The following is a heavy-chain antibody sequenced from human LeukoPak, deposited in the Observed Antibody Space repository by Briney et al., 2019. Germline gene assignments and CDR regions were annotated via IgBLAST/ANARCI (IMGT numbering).Heavy chain of an antibody. V-gene: IGHV3-23*01. J-gene: IGHJ4*02. Sequence: PGGSLRLSCAASGFTFSYYAMNWVRQAPGKGLEWVSTISDNGDATYYADSVKGRFTISRDNSKNTLYLQMNSLRAEDAAVYYCARRGSGTYFPFDYWGQGTLVTVSS. CDR3: ARRGSGTYFPFDY. CDR2: ISDNGDAT. CDR1: GFTFSYYA. D-gene: IGHD3-10*01.